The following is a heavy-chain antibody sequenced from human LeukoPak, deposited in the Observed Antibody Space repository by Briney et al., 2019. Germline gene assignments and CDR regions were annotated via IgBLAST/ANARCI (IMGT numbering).Heavy chain of an antibody. Sequence: GGSLRLSCAASGFTFSNYGMNWVRQAPGKGLEWVAIIWYDGSDKYYADSVKGRFTISRDNSKNTLYLQMNSLRAEDTAVYYCAISDWDYWGQGTLVTVSS. CDR2: IWYDGSDK. D-gene: IGHD2-21*01. V-gene: IGHV3-33*01. CDR3: AISDWDY. J-gene: IGHJ4*02. CDR1: GFTFSNYG.